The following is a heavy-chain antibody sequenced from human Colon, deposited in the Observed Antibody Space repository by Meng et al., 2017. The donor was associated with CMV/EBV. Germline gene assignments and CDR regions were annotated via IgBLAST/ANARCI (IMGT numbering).Heavy chain of an antibody. CDR1: GGSISGHY. D-gene: IGHD3-10*01. Sequence: VQLTESGPGLVKPSETLSLTFTVSGGSISGHYWTWIRRPAGEGLQWLGRIYSNGRIDENYSLRSRVTISVDTSKNQLSLRLTSVTAADTAVYYCGRAGARGVPIDVWGRGTLVTVSS. CDR2: IYSNGRI. V-gene: IGHV4-4*07. J-gene: IGHJ1*01. CDR3: GRAGARGVPIDV.